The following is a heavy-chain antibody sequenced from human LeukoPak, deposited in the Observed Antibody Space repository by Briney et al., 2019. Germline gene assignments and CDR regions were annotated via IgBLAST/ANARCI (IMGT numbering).Heavy chain of an antibody. V-gene: IGHV3-23*01. CDR2: ISGSGGST. CDR1: GFTFSSYA. D-gene: IGHD3-10*01. J-gene: IGHJ5*02. CDR3: AKDRTFSGTLNWFGP. Sequence: GGSLRLSCAASGFTFSSYAMSWVRQAPGKGLEWVSAISGSGGSTYYADSVKGRFTISRDNSKNTLYLQMNSLRAEDTAVYYCAKDRTFSGTLNWFGPWGQGTLVTVSS.